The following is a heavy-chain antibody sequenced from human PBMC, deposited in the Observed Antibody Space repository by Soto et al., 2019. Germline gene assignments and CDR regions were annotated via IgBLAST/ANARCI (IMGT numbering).Heavy chain of an antibody. CDR2: IIPSLGIA. J-gene: IGHJ4*02. V-gene: IGHV1-69*02. CDR3: ARGAGDYSNYVGIDY. CDR1: GGTFSSYT. Sequence: QVQLVQSGAELKKPGSSGKVSCKASGGTFSSYTITWVVQAPGQGLEWRGRIIPSLGIANYAQKFQGRVTITADKSTSTAYMELSSLRSEDTAVYYCARGAGDYSNYVGIDYWGQGTLVTVSS. D-gene: IGHD4-4*01.